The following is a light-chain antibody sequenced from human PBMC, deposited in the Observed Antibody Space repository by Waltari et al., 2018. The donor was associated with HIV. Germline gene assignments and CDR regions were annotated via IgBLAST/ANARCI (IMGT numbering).Light chain of an antibody. Sequence: QSVLTQPPSVSGAPGQRVTIPCTGSSSTIGAGYDVHWYQQLPGTAPKLLIYADINRPSGVPDRFSGSKSGTSASLAITGLQTEDEADYYCQSYDSSLSGWVFGGGTKLTVL. CDR2: ADI. CDR3: QSYDSSLSGWV. J-gene: IGLJ3*02. V-gene: IGLV1-40*01. CDR1: SSTIGAGYD.